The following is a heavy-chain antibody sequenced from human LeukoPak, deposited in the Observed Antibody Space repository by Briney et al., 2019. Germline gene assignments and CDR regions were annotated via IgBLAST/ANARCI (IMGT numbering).Heavy chain of an antibody. CDR1: GGSISSSNYY. CDR2: IYYSGST. Sequence: SETLSLTCTVSGGSISSSNYYWGWIRQPPGKGLEWIGSIYYSGSTYYNPSLKSRVTISVDTSKNQFSLKLSSVTAADTAVYYCAPRRYFGSGSYYGFDYWGQGTLVTVSS. CDR3: APRRYFGSGSYYGFDY. D-gene: IGHD3-10*01. J-gene: IGHJ4*02. V-gene: IGHV4-39*01.